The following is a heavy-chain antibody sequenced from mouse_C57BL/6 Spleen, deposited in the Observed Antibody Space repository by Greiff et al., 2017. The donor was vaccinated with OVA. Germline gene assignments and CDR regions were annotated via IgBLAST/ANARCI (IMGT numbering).Heavy chain of an antibody. CDR3: ARRRVGDAMDY. D-gene: IGHD1-1*01. CDR1: GFTFSDYG. Sequence: DVQLVESGGGLVKPGGSLKLSCAASGFTFSDYGMHWVRQAPEKGLEWVAYISSGSSTIYYADTVKGRFTISRDNAKNTLFLQMTSLRSEDTAMYYCARRRVGDAMDYWGQGTSVTVSS. J-gene: IGHJ4*01. CDR2: ISSGSSTI. V-gene: IGHV5-17*01.